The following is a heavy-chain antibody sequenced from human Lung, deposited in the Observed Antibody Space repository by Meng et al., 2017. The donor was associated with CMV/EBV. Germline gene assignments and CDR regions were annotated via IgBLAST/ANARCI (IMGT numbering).Heavy chain of an antibody. J-gene: IGHJ4*02. Sequence: GGSXRLSXAASGFTFDTHGMHWVRQAPGKGLEWVAFIRHDGSTTFYGDSVKGRFTISRDNSKNTLYLQMNSLRAEETAVYYCAKDQLLFGGPNAYFDDWGQGTLVTVSS. CDR1: GFTFDTHG. V-gene: IGHV3-30*02. CDR2: IRHDGSTT. D-gene: IGHD3-16*01. CDR3: AKDQLLFGGPNAYFDD.